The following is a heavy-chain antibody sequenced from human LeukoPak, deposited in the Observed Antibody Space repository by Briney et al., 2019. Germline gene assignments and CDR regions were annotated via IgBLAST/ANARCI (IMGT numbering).Heavy chain of an antibody. D-gene: IGHD2-15*01. V-gene: IGHV4-59*12. CDR2: ISYTGST. J-gene: IGHJ4*02. Sequence: SETLSLTCTVSGASISSFYWSWVRQSPGKGLEWIWHISYTGSTSYNPSLKSRVTISVDTSKNQFSLRLGSVTAADTAVYYCATLGGYCSGGSCFSRYYFDYWGQGTLVTVSS. CDR3: ATLGGYCSGGSCFSRYYFDY. CDR1: GASISSFY.